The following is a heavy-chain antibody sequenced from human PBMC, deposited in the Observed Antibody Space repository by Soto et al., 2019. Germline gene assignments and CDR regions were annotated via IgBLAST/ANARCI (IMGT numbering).Heavy chain of an antibody. J-gene: IGHJ6*02. CDR2: ISAYNGNT. CDR3: ARELRRYSSSSAYGMDV. Sequence: QGQLVQSGAEVKKPGASVKVACKASGYTFPSYGISWVRQSPGQGRELMGWISAYNGNTNYAQKLQGRVTMTTDTSTSTAYMELRSLRSDDTAVYYCARELRRYSSSSAYGMDVWGQGTTVTVA. CDR1: GYTFPSYG. D-gene: IGHD6-6*01. V-gene: IGHV1-18*04.